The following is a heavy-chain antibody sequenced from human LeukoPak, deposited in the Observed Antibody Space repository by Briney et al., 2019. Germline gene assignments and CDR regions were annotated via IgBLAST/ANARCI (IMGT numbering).Heavy chain of an antibody. V-gene: IGHV3-30*18. CDR2: ISYDGSNK. D-gene: IGHD5-12*01. CDR3: AKVAYDNSLFDY. J-gene: IGHJ4*02. CDR1: GFTFSSYG. Sequence: PGGFLRLSCAASGFTFSSYGMHWVRQAPGKGLEWVAVISYDGSNKYYADSVKGRFTISRDNSKNTLYLQMNSLRAEDTAVYYCAKVAYDNSLFDYWGQGTLVTISS.